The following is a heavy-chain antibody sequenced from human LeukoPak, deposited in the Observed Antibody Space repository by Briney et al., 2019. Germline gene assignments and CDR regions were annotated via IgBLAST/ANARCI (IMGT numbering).Heavy chain of an antibody. V-gene: IGHV3-33*01. D-gene: IGHD3-22*01. CDR3: ARDLYYYDSSGYYPYYYYYGMDV. J-gene: IGHJ6*02. Sequence: GGSLRLSCAASGFTFSSYGIHWVRQAPGKGLEWVAVIWYDGSRKYYADSVKGRFTISRDNSKNTLNLQMNSLRAEDTAVYYCARDLYYYDSSGYYPYYYYYGMDVWGQGTTVTVS. CDR1: GFTFSSYG. CDR2: IWYDGSRK.